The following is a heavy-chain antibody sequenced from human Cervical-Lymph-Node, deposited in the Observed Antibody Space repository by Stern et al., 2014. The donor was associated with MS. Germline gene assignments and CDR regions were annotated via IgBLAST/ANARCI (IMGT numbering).Heavy chain of an antibody. D-gene: IGHD3-3*01. Sequence: QVQLVESGGDLVKPGGSLRVSCAASGFIFSDFHMSWVRQAPGKGLEWVSYIDRSFSTIYYADSVKGRFTISRDNARNSLYLQMNNLKVEDTAVYYCARPRSDTFFDYWGPGTLVTVSS. CDR2: IDRSFSTI. J-gene: IGHJ4*02. CDR3: ARPRSDTFFDY. CDR1: GFIFSDFH. V-gene: IGHV3-11*01.